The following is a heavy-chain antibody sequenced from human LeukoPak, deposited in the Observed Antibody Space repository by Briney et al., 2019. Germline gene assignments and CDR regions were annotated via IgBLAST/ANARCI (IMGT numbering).Heavy chain of an antibody. D-gene: IGHD6-19*01. CDR2: INHSGRA. Sequence: KSSETLSLTCSVYGVSFTSCYWSWVRQVPGKGLEWIGEINHSGRANYNPSLKSRIAMSIDTSKKQISLRLSSVTAADTAVYYCARGHPRRIAVAGITDLDYWGQGTLVTVSS. J-gene: IGHJ4*02. V-gene: IGHV4-34*01. CDR3: ARGHPRRIAVAGITDLDY. CDR1: GVSFTSCY.